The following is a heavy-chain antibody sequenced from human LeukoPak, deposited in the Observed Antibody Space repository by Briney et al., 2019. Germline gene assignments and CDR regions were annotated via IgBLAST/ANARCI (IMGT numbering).Heavy chain of an antibody. V-gene: IGHV4-39*01. CDR1: GGSISSSSYY. D-gene: IGHD1-14*01. CDR3: VAESYYYYYMDV. J-gene: IGHJ6*03. CDR2: IYYSGST. Sequence: SETLSLTCTVSGGSISSSSYYWGWIRQPPGKGLEWIGSIYYSGSTYYNPSLKSRVTISVDTSKNQFSLKLSSVTAADTAVYYCVAESYYYYYMDVWGKGTTVTISS.